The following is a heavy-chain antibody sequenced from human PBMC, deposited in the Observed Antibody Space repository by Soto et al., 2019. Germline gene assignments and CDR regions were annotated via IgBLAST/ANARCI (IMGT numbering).Heavy chain of an antibody. Sequence: PGGSLRLSCAASGFTFSSYSMNWVRQAPGKGLEWVSYISSSSSTIYYADSVKGRFTISRDNAKNSLYLQMNSLRAEDTAVYYCAGHPEHIAQIGWFDPWGQGTLVTVSS. CDR1: GFTFSSYS. CDR3: AGHPEHIAQIGWFDP. D-gene: IGHD6-13*01. CDR2: ISSSSSTI. V-gene: IGHV3-48*01. J-gene: IGHJ5*02.